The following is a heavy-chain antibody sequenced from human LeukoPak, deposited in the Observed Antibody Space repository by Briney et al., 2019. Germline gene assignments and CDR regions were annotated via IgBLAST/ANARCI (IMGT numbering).Heavy chain of an antibody. CDR2: IKPDGSEQ. V-gene: IGHV3-7*05. CDR1: GFTFSSYW. J-gene: IGHJ4*02. CDR3: ARDWHYANDY. Sequence: GGSLRLSCAASGFTFSSYWMNWVRQAPGKGLEWVANIKPDGSEQYYVDSMKGRFTISRDNAKNSLYLQMNSLRAEDTAMYYCARDWHYANDYWGQGTLVTVSS. D-gene: IGHD3-16*01.